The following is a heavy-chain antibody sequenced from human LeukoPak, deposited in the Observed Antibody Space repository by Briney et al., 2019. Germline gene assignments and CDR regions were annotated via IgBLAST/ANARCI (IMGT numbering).Heavy chain of an antibody. CDR3: AAGGDDAKAGY. Sequence: SETLSLTCSDYGASITSGRYYWGWMRQAPGKGLEWIGTIHYSGTPTFYNPSLESRVSLFSDTSRNDFSLRLRSVTAADTAVYYCAAGGDDAKAGYWGQGTLVTVSS. V-gene: IGHV4-39*02. D-gene: IGHD3-16*01. J-gene: IGHJ4*02. CDR1: GASITSGRYY. CDR2: IHYSGTPT.